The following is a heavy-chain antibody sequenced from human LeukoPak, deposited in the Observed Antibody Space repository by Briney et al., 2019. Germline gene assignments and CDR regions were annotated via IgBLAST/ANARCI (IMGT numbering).Heavy chain of an antibody. Sequence: SETLSLACTVSGGSMSPYHWGWIRQPPGKGLEWTGYIYYSGSTNYNPSLNSRVTISVDTSKNQFSLRLSSVTAADTAIYYCARAVSGRFDYWGQGTLVTVSS. CDR2: IYYSGST. D-gene: IGHD6-19*01. CDR1: GGSMSPYH. CDR3: ARAVSGRFDY. J-gene: IGHJ4*02. V-gene: IGHV4-59*08.